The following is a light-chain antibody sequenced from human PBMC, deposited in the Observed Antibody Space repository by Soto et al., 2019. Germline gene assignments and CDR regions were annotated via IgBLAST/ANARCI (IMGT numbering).Light chain of an antibody. CDR2: GAS. J-gene: IGKJ2*01. Sequence: EIVLTQSPGTLSLSPGERATLSCRASQSVSSSYLAGYQQKPGQAPRLIIYGASSRATGIPDTFSGSGSGTDFTLTISRLEPEDFAVYYCQQYGSSPYTFGQGTKLEI. CDR1: QSVSSSY. CDR3: QQYGSSPYT. V-gene: IGKV3-20*01.